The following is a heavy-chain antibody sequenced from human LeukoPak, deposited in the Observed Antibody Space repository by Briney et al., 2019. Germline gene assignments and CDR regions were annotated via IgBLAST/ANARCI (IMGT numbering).Heavy chain of an antibody. CDR1: GDSISSYY. CDR3: ARDKWEPRYAFDI. CDR2: IYYSGST. Sequence: SETLSLTCTVSGDSISSYYWSWIRQPPGKGLEWIGYIYYSGSTNYNPSLESRVTISVDKSKNQFSPKLSSVTAADTAVYYCARDKWEPRYAFDIWGQGTMVTVSS. D-gene: IGHD1-26*01. V-gene: IGHV4-59*12. J-gene: IGHJ3*02.